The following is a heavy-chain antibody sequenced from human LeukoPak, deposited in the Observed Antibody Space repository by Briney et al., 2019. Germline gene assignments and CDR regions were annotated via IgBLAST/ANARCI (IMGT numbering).Heavy chain of an antibody. D-gene: IGHD3-9*01. V-gene: IGHV3-7*01. CDR1: GFTFSSYW. J-gene: IGHJ4*02. Sequence: GGSLRLSCAASGFTFSSYWMSWVRQAPGKGLEWVANIKQDGSEKYYVDSAKGRFTISRDNAKNSLYLQMNSLRAEDTAVYYCARVASRDYDILTGDLHFDYWGQGTLVTVSS. CDR2: IKQDGSEK. CDR3: ARVASRDYDILTGDLHFDY.